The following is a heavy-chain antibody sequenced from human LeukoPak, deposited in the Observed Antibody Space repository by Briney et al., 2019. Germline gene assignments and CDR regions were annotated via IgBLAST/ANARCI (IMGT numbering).Heavy chain of an antibody. Sequence: ASVKVSCKASGYTFTGYYMHWVRQAPGQGLEWMGRINPNTGGTNYAQNFQGRVTMTRDTSISTAYMELSGLGSDDTAVYYCASYPRYSSSPPFDYWGQGTLVTVSS. J-gene: IGHJ4*02. D-gene: IGHD6-6*01. CDR1: GYTFTGYY. V-gene: IGHV1-2*06. CDR2: INPNTGGT. CDR3: ASYPRYSSSPPFDY.